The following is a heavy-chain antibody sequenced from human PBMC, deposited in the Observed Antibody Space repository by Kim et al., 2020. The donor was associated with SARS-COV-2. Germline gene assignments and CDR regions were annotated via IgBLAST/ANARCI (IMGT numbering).Heavy chain of an antibody. J-gene: IGHJ5*01. CDR3: TKDSKPDSGWDIDS. V-gene: IGHV3-23*01. D-gene: IGHD6-19*01. Sequence: GGSLRLSCAASGFAVGSYGMNWVRQAPGKGLEWVSGFSAAGNKYYADFVKGRLTISRDSSKNTMSLLLNNLKVVDTALYYCTKDSKPDSGWDIDSWGQGTLRTASS. CDR2: FSAAGNK. CDR1: GFAVGSYG.